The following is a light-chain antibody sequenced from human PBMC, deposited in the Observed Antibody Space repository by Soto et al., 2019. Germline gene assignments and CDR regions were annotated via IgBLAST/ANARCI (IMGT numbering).Light chain of an antibody. V-gene: IGLV2-8*01. CDR3: SSYVGTKSYV. Sequence: QSVLTQPPSASGSPGQSVTISCTGTSSDVGGYNYVSWYQQYPGKAPQLVIYEVNKRPSGVPDRFSGSKSGNTASLTVSGLQAEDEGDYYCSSYVGTKSYVFGTGTKLTVL. J-gene: IGLJ1*01. CDR2: EVN. CDR1: SSDVGGYNY.